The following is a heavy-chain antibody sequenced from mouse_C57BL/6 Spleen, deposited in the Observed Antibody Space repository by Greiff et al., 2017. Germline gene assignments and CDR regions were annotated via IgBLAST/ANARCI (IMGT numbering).Heavy chain of an antibody. CDR2: IYPRSGNT. J-gene: IGHJ1*03. Sequence: VQLVESGAELARPGASVKLSCKASGYTFTSYGISWVKQRTGQGLEWIGEIYPRSGNTYYNEKFKGKATLTADKSSSTAYMELRSLTSEDSAVYCCARRGRYGSSSYWYFDVWGTGTTVTVSS. V-gene: IGHV1-81*01. CDR1: GYTFTSYG. D-gene: IGHD1-1*01. CDR3: ARRGRYGSSSYWYFDV.